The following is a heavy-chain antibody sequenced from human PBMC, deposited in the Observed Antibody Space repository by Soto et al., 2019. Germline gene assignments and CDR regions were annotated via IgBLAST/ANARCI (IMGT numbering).Heavy chain of an antibody. D-gene: IGHD6-19*01. CDR2: INSDGSST. V-gene: IGHV3-74*01. J-gene: IGHJ4*02. CDR3: ARDGSSGWYADY. Sequence: GGSLRLSCAASGFTFSSYWMHWVRQAPGKGLVWVSRINSDGSSTSYAGSVKGRFTISRDNAKNTLYLQMNSLRAEDTAVYYCARDGSSGWYADYWGQGTLVTVSS. CDR1: GFTFSSYW.